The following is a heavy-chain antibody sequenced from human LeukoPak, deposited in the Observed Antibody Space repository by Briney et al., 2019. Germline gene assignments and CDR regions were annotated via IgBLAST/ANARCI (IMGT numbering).Heavy chain of an antibody. CDR1: GGSISSSSYY. V-gene: IGHV4-39*01. CDR3: ASSIPSQRRNNWFDP. CDR2: IYYSGST. J-gene: IGHJ5*02. D-gene: IGHD2-2*01. Sequence: SETLSLTRTVSGGSISSSSYYWGWIRQPPGKGLEWIGSIYYSGSTYYNPSLKSRVTISVDTSKNQFSLKLSSVTAADTAVYYCASSIPSQRRNNWFDPWGQGTLVTVSS.